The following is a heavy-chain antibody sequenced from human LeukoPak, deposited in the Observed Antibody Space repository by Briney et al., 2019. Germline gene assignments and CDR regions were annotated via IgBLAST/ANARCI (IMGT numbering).Heavy chain of an antibody. CDR2: ISSSSSTI. Sequence: GGSLRLSCAASGFTFSSYSMNWVRQAPGKGLEWVSYISSSSSTIYYADSVKGRFTISRDNAKNSLYLQMNSLRAEDTAVYYCARVRFLEWLFREADAFDIWGQGTMVTVSS. CDR1: GFTFSSYS. V-gene: IGHV3-48*01. D-gene: IGHD3-3*01. J-gene: IGHJ3*02. CDR3: ARVRFLEWLFREADAFDI.